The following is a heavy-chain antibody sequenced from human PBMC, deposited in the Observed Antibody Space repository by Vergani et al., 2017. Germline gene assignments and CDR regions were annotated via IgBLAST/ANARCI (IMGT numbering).Heavy chain of an antibody. Sequence: EVQLVQSGAEVKKPGESLRISCKGSGYSFTSYWISWVRQMPGKGLEWMGRIDPSDSYTNYSPSFQGHVTISADKSISTAYLQWSSLKASDTAMYYWARLPQSIAVAGTQAICWGQGTLVTVSS. J-gene: IGHJ4*02. V-gene: IGHV5-10-1*01. CDR3: ARLPQSIAVAGTQAIC. D-gene: IGHD6-19*01. CDR2: IDPSDSYT. CDR1: GYSFTSYW.